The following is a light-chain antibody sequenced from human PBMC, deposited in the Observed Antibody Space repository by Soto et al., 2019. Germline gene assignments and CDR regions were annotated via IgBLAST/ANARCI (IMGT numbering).Light chain of an antibody. CDR2: DPP. CDR1: QGIGVT. V-gene: IGKV3-15*01. CDR3: QPYNNWPLT. J-gene: IGKJ4*01. Sequence: EIVLQQSPCTLSVSPGEVATLSCRASQGIGVTLAWYQHKPGQAPRLLIYDPPTRATGVPTRLSGSRSGAEFSLTINSLQSEDFAVYYCQPYNNWPLTFGGGTKVDIK.